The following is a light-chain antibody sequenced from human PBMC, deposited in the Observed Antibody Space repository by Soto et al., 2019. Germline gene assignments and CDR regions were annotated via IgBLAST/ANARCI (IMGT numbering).Light chain of an antibody. CDR3: GAWDDSLSGWV. CDR2: RNY. Sequence: QSVLTQPPSASETPGQRVTISCSGSSSNIGSNHVYWYQHLPGTAPKLLIYRNYLRPSGVPDRFSASKSGTSASLAISGLRSDDEADYYCGAWDDSLSGWVFGGGIKLTVL. V-gene: IGLV1-47*01. CDR1: SSNIGSNH. J-gene: IGLJ3*02.